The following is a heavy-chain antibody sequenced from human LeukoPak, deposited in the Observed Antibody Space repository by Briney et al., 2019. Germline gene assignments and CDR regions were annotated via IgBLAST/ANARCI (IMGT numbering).Heavy chain of an antibody. CDR1: GFTFSSYE. CDR2: ITIDGDTI. V-gene: IGHV3-48*03. CDR3: AKDRGVRGVKTHYMDV. J-gene: IGHJ6*03. D-gene: IGHD3-10*01. Sequence: PGGSLRLSCAASGFTFSSYEMNWVRQAPGKGLEWISYITIDGDTIYYADSVKGRFTISRDNAKNSLYLQMNSLRAEDTAVYYCAKDRGVRGVKTHYMDVWGKGTTVTVSS.